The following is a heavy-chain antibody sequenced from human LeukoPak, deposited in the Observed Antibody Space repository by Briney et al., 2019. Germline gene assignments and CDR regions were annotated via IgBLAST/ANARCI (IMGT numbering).Heavy chain of an antibody. Sequence: SETLSLTCAVYGXSFSGYYWSWIRQPPGKGREWIGEINHSGSTNYNPSLKSRVTISVDTSKNQFSLRLSSVTAADTAVYYCARGPPIAVAGIYYNYWGQGTLVTVSS. CDR2: INHSGST. V-gene: IGHV4-34*01. CDR1: GXSFSGYY. CDR3: ARGPPIAVAGIYYNY. J-gene: IGHJ4*02. D-gene: IGHD6-19*01.